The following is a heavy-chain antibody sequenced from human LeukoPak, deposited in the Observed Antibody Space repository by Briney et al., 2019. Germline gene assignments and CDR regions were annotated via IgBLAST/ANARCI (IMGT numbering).Heavy chain of an antibody. D-gene: IGHD3-22*01. CDR1: GFTFSSYG. CDR3: ARVQYYYDSSGYYFDY. V-gene: IGHV3-33*01. J-gene: IGHJ4*02. Sequence: QPGRSLRLSCAASGFTFSSYGMHWVRQAPGKGLEWVAVIWYDGSNKYYADSVKGRFTISRDNSKNTLYLQMNSLRAEDTALYYCARVQYYYDSSGYYFDYWGQGTLVTVSS. CDR2: IWYDGSNK.